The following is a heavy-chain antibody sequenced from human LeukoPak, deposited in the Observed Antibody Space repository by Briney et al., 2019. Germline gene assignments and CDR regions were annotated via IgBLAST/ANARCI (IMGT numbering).Heavy chain of an antibody. Sequence: GESLKISCKGSGYTFTSYWIVWVRQMPGKGPEWMGMIFPGDSDTKYSPSFEGQITISADKSISSAYLQWGSLKASDTAIYYCARLRDNWEDYWGRGTLVTVSS. D-gene: IGHD1-20*01. CDR3: ARLRDNWEDY. CDR1: GYTFTSYW. CDR2: IFPGDSDT. J-gene: IGHJ4*02. V-gene: IGHV5-51*01.